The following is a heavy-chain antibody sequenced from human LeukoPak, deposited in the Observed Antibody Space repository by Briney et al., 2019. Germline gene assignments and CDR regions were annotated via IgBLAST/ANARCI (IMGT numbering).Heavy chain of an antibody. J-gene: IGHJ4*02. CDR2: ISYDGSNK. CDR3: AKGGYCGSTTCHLLPYDY. D-gene: IGHD2-2*01. Sequence: GRSLRLSCAASGFTFSSYAMHWVRQAPGKGLEWVAVISYDGSNKYYADSVKGRFTISRDNSKNTLYLQMNSLRTEDTAVYYCAKGGYCGSTTCHLLPYDYWGQGTLVTVSS. V-gene: IGHV3-30-3*01. CDR1: GFTFSSYA.